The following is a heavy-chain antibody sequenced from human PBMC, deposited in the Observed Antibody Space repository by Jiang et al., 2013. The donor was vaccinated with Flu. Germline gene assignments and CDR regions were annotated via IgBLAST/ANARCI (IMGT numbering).Heavy chain of an antibody. J-gene: IGHJ6*02. Sequence: SCTASGYSFTNYWIGWVRQLPGKGPEWMGIVYPGDSEIRYSPSFQGQVTISADKSINTAYLQWNTLKASDTAIYYCARHQLGLFDGMDVWGQGTTVIVSS. CDR1: GYSFTNYW. D-gene: IGHD3-16*01. CDR2: VYPGDSEI. V-gene: IGHV5-51*01. CDR3: ARHQLGLFDGMDV.